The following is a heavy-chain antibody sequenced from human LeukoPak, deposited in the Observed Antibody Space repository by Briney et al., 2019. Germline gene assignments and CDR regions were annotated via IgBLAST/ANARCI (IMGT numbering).Heavy chain of an antibody. CDR2: IRSKANSYAT. Sequence: AGGSLRLSRAASGFTFSGSAMHWVRQASGKGLEWVGRIRSKANSYATAYAASVKGRFTISRDDSKNTAYLQMNSLKTEDTAVYYCTRRRAAGTVAFDIWGQGTMVTVSS. V-gene: IGHV3-73*01. J-gene: IGHJ3*02. D-gene: IGHD6-13*01. CDR3: TRRRAAGTVAFDI. CDR1: GFTFSGSA.